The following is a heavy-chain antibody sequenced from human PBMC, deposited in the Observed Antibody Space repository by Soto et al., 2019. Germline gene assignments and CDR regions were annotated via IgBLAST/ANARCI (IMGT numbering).Heavy chain of an antibody. D-gene: IGHD3-3*01. V-gene: IGHV1-46*01. J-gene: IGHJ4*02. CDR3: ARDLGYYDFWSGELDY. CDR1: GYTFTSYY. CDR2: INPSGGST. Sequence: QMQLVQSGAEVKKPGASVKVSCKASGYTFTSYYMHWVRQAPGQGLEWMGIINPSGGSTSYTQKFQGRVTMTRDTSTSTVYMELSSLRSEDTAVYYCARDLGYYDFWSGELDYWGQGTLVTVSS.